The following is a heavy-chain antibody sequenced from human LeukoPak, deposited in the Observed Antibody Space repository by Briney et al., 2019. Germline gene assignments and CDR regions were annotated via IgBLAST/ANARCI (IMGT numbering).Heavy chain of an antibody. CDR1: GGSISSGDYY. CDR2: IYYSGST. J-gene: IGHJ6*03. V-gene: IGHV4-30-4*08. D-gene: IGHD6-13*01. Sequence: SETLSLTCTVSGGSISSGDYYWSWIRQPPGKGLEWIGYIYYSGSTYYNPSLKSRVTISVDTSKNQFSLKLSSVTAADTAVYYCARPTIAAAVYMDVWGKGTTVTVSS. CDR3: ARPTIAAAVYMDV.